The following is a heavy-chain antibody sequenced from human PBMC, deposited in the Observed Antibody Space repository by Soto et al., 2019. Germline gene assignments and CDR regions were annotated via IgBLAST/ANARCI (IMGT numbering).Heavy chain of an antibody. CDR1: GGSISSYY. CDR2: IYYSGST. D-gene: IGHD1-1*01. V-gene: IGHV4-59*01. Sequence: SETLSLTFTVSGGSISSYYWRWIRQPPGKGLEWIGYIYYSGSTNYNPSLKSRVTISVYTSKNQFSLKLSSVTAADTAVYFCAGVRGGARCNLNYCGQGPLVAASS. J-gene: IGHJ4*02. CDR3: AGVRGGARCNLNY.